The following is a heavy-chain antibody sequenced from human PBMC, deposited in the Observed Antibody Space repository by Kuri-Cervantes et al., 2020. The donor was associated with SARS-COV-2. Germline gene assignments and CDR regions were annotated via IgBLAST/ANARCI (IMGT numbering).Heavy chain of an antibody. J-gene: IGHJ1*01. CDR1: GFTFSDYY. CDR3: ANNGPKGYCSSTSCYIGGFQH. V-gene: IGHV3-11*04. D-gene: IGHD2-2*02. Sequence: GESLKISCAASGFTFSDYYMSWIRQAPGKGLEWVSYISSSGSTIYYADSVKGRFTISRDNAKNSLYLQMNSLRAEDTAVYYCANNGPKGYCSSTSCYIGGFQHWGQGTLVTFSS. CDR2: ISSSGSTI.